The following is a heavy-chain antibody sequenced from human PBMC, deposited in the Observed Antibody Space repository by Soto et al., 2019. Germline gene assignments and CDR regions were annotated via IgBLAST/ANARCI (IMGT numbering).Heavy chain of an antibody. D-gene: IGHD2-21*01. CDR3: ARDHSHYYGMDV. CDR1: GFTFSSYW. V-gene: IGHV3-74*01. J-gene: IGHJ6*02. Sequence: EVQLVESGGGLVQPGGSLRVSCAASGFTFSSYWMHWVRQAPGKGLVWVSRINSDGSSTSYADSVKGRFTISRDNAKNTLYLQMNSLRAEDTAVYYCARDHSHYYGMDVWGQGTTVTVSS. CDR2: INSDGSST.